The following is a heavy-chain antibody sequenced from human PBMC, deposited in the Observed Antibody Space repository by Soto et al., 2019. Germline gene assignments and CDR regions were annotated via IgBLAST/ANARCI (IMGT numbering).Heavy chain of an antibody. CDR3: ARRIPVAGLFDY. Sequence: SETLSLTCTVSGFSITSCGYYWSWIRQHPGKGLEWIGYIHYSGSTYYNQSVNSRVTISRDTSKNQFSLKLSSVTAADTAVYYCARRIPVAGLFDYWGQGTLVTVSS. J-gene: IGHJ4*02. CDR1: GFSITSCGYY. V-gene: IGHV4-31*03. D-gene: IGHD6-19*01. CDR2: IHYSGST.